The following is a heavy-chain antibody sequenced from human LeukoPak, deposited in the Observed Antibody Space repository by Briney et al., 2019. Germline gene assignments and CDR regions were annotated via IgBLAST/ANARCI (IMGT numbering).Heavy chain of an antibody. CDR3: AKDISAYGYSSPPDA. Sequence: PGGSLRLSCAASGFTFDNYAMHWVRQAPGKGLEWVSGISWNSGSIGYADSVKGRFTISRDNAKNSLYLQMNSLRAEDTALYYCAKDISAYGYSSPPDAWGQGTLVTVSS. V-gene: IGHV3-9*01. J-gene: IGHJ5*02. D-gene: IGHD5-18*01. CDR2: ISWNSGSI. CDR1: GFTFDNYA.